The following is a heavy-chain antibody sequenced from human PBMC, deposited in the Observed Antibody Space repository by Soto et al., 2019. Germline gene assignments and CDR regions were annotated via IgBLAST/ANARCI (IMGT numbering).Heavy chain of an antibody. J-gene: IGHJ5*02. Sequence: QVQLVQSGAEVKKPGASVKVSCKAIGYSFTSHYMHWVRQAPGQGLEWMGTIYPGGVNIGYAQKFEGRVTKTRGKYTRTVYMEVKRLTAEYTAVYYCAGDQSSPDMVGWFVPWGQGTLVTVSS. CDR3: AGDQSSPDMVGWFVP. V-gene: IGHV1-46*03. CDR2: IYPGGVNI. D-gene: IGHD3-10*01. CDR1: GYSFTSHY.